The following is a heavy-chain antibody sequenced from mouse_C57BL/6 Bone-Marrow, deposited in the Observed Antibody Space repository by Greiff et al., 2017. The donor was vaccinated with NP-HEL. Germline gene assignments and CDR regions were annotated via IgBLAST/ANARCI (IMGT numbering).Heavy chain of an antibody. CDR3: ARSDTTPQTWFAY. CDR2: IDPNSGGT. Sequence: QVQLKQPGAELVKPGASVKLSCKASGYTFTSYWMHWVKQRPGRGLEWIGRIDPNSGGTKYNEKFKSKATLTVDKPSSTAYMQLSSLTSEDSAVYYCARSDTTPQTWFAYWGQGTLVTVSA. J-gene: IGHJ3*01. V-gene: IGHV1-72*01. CDR1: GYTFTSYW. D-gene: IGHD1-1*01.